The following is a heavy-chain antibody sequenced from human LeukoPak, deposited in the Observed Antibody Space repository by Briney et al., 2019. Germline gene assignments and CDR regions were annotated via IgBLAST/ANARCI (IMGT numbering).Heavy chain of an antibody. D-gene: IGHD2-2*01. CDR3: TTEVVPAAPLYYYYYYMDV. V-gene: IGHV3-15*01. CDR2: IRSKTDGGTT. Sequence: GGSLRLSCAASGFTFRDAWMTRVRQAPGKGLEWVGRIRSKTDGGTTDYAVSVQGRFTISRDDSKNTLYLQMNSLKTEDTAVYYCTTEVVPAAPLYYYYYYMDVWGKGTTVTVSS. J-gene: IGHJ6*03. CDR1: GFTFRDAW.